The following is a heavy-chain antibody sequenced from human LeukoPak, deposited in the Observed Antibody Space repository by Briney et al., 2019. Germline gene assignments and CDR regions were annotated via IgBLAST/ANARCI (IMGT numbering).Heavy chain of an antibody. D-gene: IGHD4-17*01. CDR2: INSDGSST. J-gene: IGHJ4*02. CDR1: GFTFSNYW. V-gene: IGHV3-74*01. CDR3: ARVSGDYWAIDY. Sequence: GGSLRLSCAASGFTFSNYWMHWVRQAPGKGLVWVSRINSDGSSTTYADSVKGRFTISRDNAKNTPYLQVNSLRAEDTAVYYCARVSGDYWAIDYWGQGTLVTVSS.